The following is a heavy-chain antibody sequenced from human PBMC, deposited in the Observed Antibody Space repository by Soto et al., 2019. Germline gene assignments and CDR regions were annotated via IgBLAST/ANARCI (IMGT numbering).Heavy chain of an antibody. CDR2: INHSGST. Sequence: SETLSLTCAVYGGSFSGYYWSWIRQPPGKGLEWIGEINHSGSTNYNPSLKSRVTISVDTSKNQFSLKLSSVTAADTAVYYCERLVGAYYDFWSGYYGYGMDVWGQGTTLTGS. CDR3: ERLVGAYYDFWSGYYGYGMDV. D-gene: IGHD3-3*01. CDR1: GGSFSGYY. V-gene: IGHV4-34*01. J-gene: IGHJ6*02.